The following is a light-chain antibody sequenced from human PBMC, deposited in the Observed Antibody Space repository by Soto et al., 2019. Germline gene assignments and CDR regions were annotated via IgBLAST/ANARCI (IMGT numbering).Light chain of an antibody. V-gene: IGKV3-20*01. J-gene: IGKJ3*01. CDR2: GAS. CDR1: QSVSSY. CDR3: RQYGSSPLT. Sequence: EIVLTQSPATLSLSPGEKATLSCRAGQSVSSYLAWYQQKPGQAPRLLIYGASSRATGIPDRFSGSGSGTDFTLTISRLEPEDFAVYYCRQYGSSPLTFGPGTKVDIK.